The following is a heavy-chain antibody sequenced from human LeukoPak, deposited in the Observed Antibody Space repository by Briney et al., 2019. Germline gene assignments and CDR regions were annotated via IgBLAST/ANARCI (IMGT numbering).Heavy chain of an antibody. Sequence: SETLSLTCTVSGASISDYYWSWIRQPPGKRLEWIGYVYYSGSTNYNPSLESRVTISVDTSKNQFSLKMNSVTAADTAVYYCASGYTTRVLDSWGQGTLVTVSS. V-gene: IGHV4-59*01. J-gene: IGHJ4*02. CDR3: ASGYTTRVLDS. CDR2: VYYSGST. D-gene: IGHD5-18*01. CDR1: GASISDYY.